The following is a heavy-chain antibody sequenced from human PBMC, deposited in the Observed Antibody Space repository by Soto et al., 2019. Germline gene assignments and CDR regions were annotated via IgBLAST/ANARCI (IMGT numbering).Heavy chain of an antibody. V-gene: IGHV3-11*01. CDR2: ISSSGRTL. CDR1: GFTFSDYY. CDR3: ARDLAEMATNTLDY. Sequence: QVPLVESGGGLVKPGGSLRLSCAASGFTFSDYYMNWIRQAPGKGLGWVSYISSSGRTLYYADSVKGRFTISRDNAKNSLYLQMNSLRAEDTAVYYCARDLAEMATNTLDYWGQGTLVTVSS. J-gene: IGHJ4*02. D-gene: IGHD5-12*01.